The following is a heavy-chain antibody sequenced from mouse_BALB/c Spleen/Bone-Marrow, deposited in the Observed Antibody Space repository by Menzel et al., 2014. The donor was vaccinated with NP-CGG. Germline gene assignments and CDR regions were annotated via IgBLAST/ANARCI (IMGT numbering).Heavy chain of an antibody. Sequence: LKESGSELVRPGASVKLSCKASGYTFTSYWMHWVRQRPGQGLEWIGNIYPGSGSTNYDEKFKSKATLTVDTSSSTAYVQLSSLTSEDSAVYYCRSYDYAMDYWGQGTSVTVSS. J-gene: IGHJ4*01. CDR2: IYPGSGST. D-gene: IGHD1-1*01. CDR1: GYTFTSYW. CDR3: RSYDYAMDY. V-gene: IGHV1S22*01.